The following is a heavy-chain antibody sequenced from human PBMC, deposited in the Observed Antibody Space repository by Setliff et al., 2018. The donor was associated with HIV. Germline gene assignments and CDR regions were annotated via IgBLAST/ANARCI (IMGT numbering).Heavy chain of an antibody. D-gene: IGHD4-17*01. J-gene: IGHJ3*02. CDR2: VGAVGAPT. Sequence: GSLRLSCAASGFTFSTYAMGWVRQAPGKGLEWVSTVGAVGAPTHYAESVKGRFTISKDNSKNTLYLQMSSLRDGDTAVYYCAKVFAYGVDGFDIWGQGTMVTVSS. V-gene: IGHV3-23*01. CDR3: AKVFAYGVDGFDI. CDR1: GFTFSTYA.